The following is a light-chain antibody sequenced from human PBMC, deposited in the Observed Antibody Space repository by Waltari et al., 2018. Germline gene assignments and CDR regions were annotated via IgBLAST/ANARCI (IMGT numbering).Light chain of an antibody. V-gene: IGLV2-14*01. CDR3: ASYIPGSTLV. Sequence: QSALTQPASVSGSPGQSITISCTGSSSDVGRYNYVSWYQQFPDRSPKLMIYDVTNPPSGVANRFSSSKSANTASLTISGLQPEDEADYYCASYIPGSTLVFGGGTKLTVL. CDR2: DVT. J-gene: IGLJ3*02. CDR1: SSDVGRYNY.